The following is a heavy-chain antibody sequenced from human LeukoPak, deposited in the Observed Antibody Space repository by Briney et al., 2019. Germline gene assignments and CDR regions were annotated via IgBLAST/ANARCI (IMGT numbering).Heavy chain of an antibody. J-gene: IGHJ4*02. Sequence: SETLSLTCTVSGGSISSYYWSWIRQPPGKELEWIGYLYYSGSTNYNPSFKSRVTMSVDTSKSQFSLKLNSMTAADTAVYFCARGRYNDYGFDYWGQGTLVTVSS. CDR1: GGSISSYY. D-gene: IGHD4-17*01. V-gene: IGHV4-59*01. CDR2: LYYSGST. CDR3: ARGRYNDYGFDY.